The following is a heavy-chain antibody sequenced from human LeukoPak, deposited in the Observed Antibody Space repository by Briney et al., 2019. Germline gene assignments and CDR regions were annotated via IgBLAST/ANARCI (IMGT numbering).Heavy chain of an antibody. V-gene: IGHV3-21*01. J-gene: IGHJ6*04. Sequence: ESGGSLRLSCTASGFTFINYSMNWVRQAPGKGLEWVSSISTNSAFIYYADSVRGRFTISRDNTKNSLYLQMNSLRAEDTAVYYCGRGGDTHWTYYYDSSGYLDSLWGKGTTVTVSS. CDR1: GFTFINYS. D-gene: IGHD3-22*01. CDR2: ISTNSAFI. CDR3: GRGGDTHWTYYYDSSGYLDSL.